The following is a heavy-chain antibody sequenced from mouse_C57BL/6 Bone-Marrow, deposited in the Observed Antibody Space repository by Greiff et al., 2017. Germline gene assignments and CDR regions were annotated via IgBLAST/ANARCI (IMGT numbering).Heavy chain of an antibody. Sequence: QVQLKQPGAELVKPGASVKLSCKASGYTFTSYWMHWVKQRPGQGLEWIGMIHPNSGSTNYNEKFKSKATLTVDKSSSTAYMQLSSLTSEDSAVYYCARKATGFAYWGQGTLVTVSA. J-gene: IGHJ3*01. CDR1: GYTFTSYW. V-gene: IGHV1-64*01. CDR2: IHPNSGST. D-gene: IGHD4-1*02. CDR3: ARKATGFAY.